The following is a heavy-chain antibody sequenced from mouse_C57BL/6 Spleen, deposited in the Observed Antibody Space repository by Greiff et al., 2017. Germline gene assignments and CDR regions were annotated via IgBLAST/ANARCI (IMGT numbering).Heavy chain of an antibody. Sequence: QVQLKQSGPELVKPGASVKISCKASGYAFSSSWMNWVKQRPGKGLEWIGRIYPGDGDTNYNGKFKGKATLTADKSSSTAYMQLSSLTSEDSAVYFCARESSGYGYFDVWGTGTTVTVSS. CDR3: ARESSGYGYFDV. J-gene: IGHJ1*03. CDR1: GYAFSSSW. V-gene: IGHV1-82*01. CDR2: IYPGDGDT. D-gene: IGHD3-2*02.